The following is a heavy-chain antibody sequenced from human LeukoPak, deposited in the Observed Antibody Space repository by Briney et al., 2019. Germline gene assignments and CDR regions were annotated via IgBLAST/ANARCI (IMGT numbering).Heavy chain of an antibody. V-gene: IGHV4-30-4*01. Sequence: SQTLSLTCTVSGGSISSGDYYWSWIRRPPGKGLEWIGYIYYSGSTYYNPSLKSRVTISVDTSKNQFSLKLSSVTAADTAVYYCARYQPPEENVVVVAATESQTFDYWGQGTLVTVSS. D-gene: IGHD2-15*01. CDR1: GGSISSGDYY. CDR3: ARYQPPEENVVVVAATESQTFDY. CDR2: IYYSGST. J-gene: IGHJ4*02.